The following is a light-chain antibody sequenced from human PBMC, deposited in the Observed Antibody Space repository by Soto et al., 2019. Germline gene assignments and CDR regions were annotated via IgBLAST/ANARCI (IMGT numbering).Light chain of an antibody. CDR3: QQCGSSPRYT. V-gene: IGKV3-20*01. CDR2: GAS. CDR1: QSVGSNY. J-gene: IGKJ2*01. Sequence: EIVLTQSPGTLSLSPGERATLSCRASQSVGSNYLAWYQQRPGQAPRLLIYGASSRATGIPDRFSGSGSGTDFTLTISRLEPEDFAVYYCQQCGSSPRYTFRQGTKLEIK.